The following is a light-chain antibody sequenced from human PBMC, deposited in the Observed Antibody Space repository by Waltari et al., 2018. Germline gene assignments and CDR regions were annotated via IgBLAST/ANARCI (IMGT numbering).Light chain of an antibody. CDR1: RSDVGRYNL. CDR2: EGS. CDR3: CSFAGSNTYV. J-gene: IGLJ1*01. Sequence: HSALTQPASVSGSPGQSITISCSGARSDVGRYNLVSWYQPHPGKAPKLMIYEGSKRPPGVSNRFSGSKSGNTGSLTISGLQTEDEADYYCCSFAGSNTYVLGTGTKVSVL. V-gene: IGLV2-23*01.